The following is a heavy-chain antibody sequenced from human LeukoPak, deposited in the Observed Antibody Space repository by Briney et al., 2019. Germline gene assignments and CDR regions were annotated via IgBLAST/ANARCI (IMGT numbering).Heavy chain of an antibody. CDR2: IAAST. CDR1: GFTFRFSSYA. CDR3: AKSWRSYDSSSAYYAFDI. J-gene: IGHJ3*02. V-gene: IGHV3-23*01. Sequence: PGGSLRLSCAASGFTFRFSSYAMSWVRQAPGRGLEWVSSIAASTSHADSVQGRFTISRDNSKNTLYLQMNSLRAEDTAVYYCAKSWRSYDSSSAYYAFDIWGQGTMVTVSA. D-gene: IGHD3-22*01.